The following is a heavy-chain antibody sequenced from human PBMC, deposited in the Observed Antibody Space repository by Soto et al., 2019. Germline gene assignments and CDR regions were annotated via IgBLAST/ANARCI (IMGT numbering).Heavy chain of an antibody. D-gene: IGHD6-13*01. J-gene: IGHJ3*02. V-gene: IGHV1-69*13. CDR2: IIPIFGTA. CDR3: ANRIAADGTDDAFDI. Sequence: ASVKVSCKASGGTFSSYAISWVRQAPGQGLEWMGGIIPIFGTANYAQKFQGRVTITADESTSTAYMELSSLRSEDTAVYYCANRIAADGTDDAFDIWGQGTMVTVSS. CDR1: GGTFSSYA.